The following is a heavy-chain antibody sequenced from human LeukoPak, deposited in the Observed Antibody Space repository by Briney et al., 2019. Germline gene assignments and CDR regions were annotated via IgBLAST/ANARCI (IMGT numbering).Heavy chain of an antibody. CDR2: IYYSGST. CDR1: GGSISSYY. CDR3: AREYYDILTGSQTPVFDY. D-gene: IGHD3-9*01. J-gene: IGHJ4*02. V-gene: IGHV4-59*01. Sequence: SETLSLTCTVSGGSISSYYWCWIRQPPGKGLEWIGYIYYSGSTNYNPSLKSRVTISVDTSKNQFSLKLSSVTAADTAVYYCAREYYDILTGSQTPVFDYWGQGTLVTVSS.